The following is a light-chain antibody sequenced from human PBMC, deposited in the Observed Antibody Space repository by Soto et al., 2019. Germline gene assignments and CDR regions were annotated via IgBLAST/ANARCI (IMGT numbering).Light chain of an antibody. CDR3: CSYAGSSTYV. V-gene: IGLV2-23*01. J-gene: IGLJ1*01. Sequence: QAVVTQPASVSGSPGQSITISCTGTSSDVGSYNLVSWYQQHPIKAPKLMIYEGSKRPSGVSNRFSGSKSGNTASLTISGLQGEDEADYYCCSYAGSSTYVFGTGPKVTVL. CDR1: SSDVGSYNL. CDR2: EGS.